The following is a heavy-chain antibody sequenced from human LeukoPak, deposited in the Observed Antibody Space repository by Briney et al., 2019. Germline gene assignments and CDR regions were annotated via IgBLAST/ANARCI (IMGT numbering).Heavy chain of an antibody. D-gene: IGHD4-23*01. Sequence: GASVKVSCKASGYTFTSYYMHWVRQAPGQGLEWMGIINSSSGSTSYAQKFQGRVTMTRDTSTSTVYMDLSSLRSDDTAVYYCARDPYGGNSYGMDVWGQGTTVTVSS. J-gene: IGHJ6*02. CDR3: ARDPYGGNSYGMDV. CDR1: GYTFTSYY. CDR2: INSSSGST. V-gene: IGHV1-46*01.